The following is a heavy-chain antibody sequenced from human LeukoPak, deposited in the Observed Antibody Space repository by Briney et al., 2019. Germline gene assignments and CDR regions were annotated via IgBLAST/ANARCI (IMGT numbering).Heavy chain of an antibody. J-gene: IGHJ4*02. D-gene: IGHD1-26*01. Sequence: GGSLRLSCAASAFTFSDYSMNWVRQAPGKGLEWIPYISGRSSTIYYADSVRGRFTISRDNAKNSMYLQMNSLRAEDTAVYYCARDRLTSGSYFFDYWGQGTLVTVSS. CDR1: AFTFSDYS. CDR2: ISGRSSTI. V-gene: IGHV3-48*01. CDR3: ARDRLTSGSYFFDY.